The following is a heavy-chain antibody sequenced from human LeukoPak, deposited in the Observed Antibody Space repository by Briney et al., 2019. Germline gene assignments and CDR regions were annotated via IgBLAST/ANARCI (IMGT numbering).Heavy chain of an antibody. D-gene: IGHD3-22*01. J-gene: IGHJ4*02. CDR2: IYNSGST. CDR3: ARRYYDSSGYYYFDY. V-gene: IGHV4-59*01. CDR1: GGSLYSYY. Sequence: SETLSLTCTVSGGSLYSYYWSWIRQPPGKGLEGIGYIYNSGSTNYNPSLKSRVTISVDTSKNQFSLKLSSVTAADTAVYYCARRYYDSSGYYYFDYWGQGTLVTVSS.